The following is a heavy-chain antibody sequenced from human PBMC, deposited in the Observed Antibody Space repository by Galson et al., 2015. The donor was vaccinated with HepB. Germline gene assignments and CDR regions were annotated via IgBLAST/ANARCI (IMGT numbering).Heavy chain of an antibody. CDR3: AKDGIMVANNPYHFHY. CDR1: GFSFTRYA. J-gene: IGHJ4*02. Sequence: SLRLSCAASGFSFTRYAMTWVRQAPGKGLEWVSSITSSGGKSYYTGSVKGRFTVSRDNSKNTLLLQLNSLRAEDTAMYFCAKDGIMVANNPYHFHYWGQGTLVTVSS. D-gene: IGHD2-15*01. V-gene: IGHV3-23*01. CDR2: ITSSGGKS.